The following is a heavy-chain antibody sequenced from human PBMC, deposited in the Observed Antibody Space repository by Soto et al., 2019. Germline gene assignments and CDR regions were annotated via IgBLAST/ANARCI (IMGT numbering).Heavy chain of an antibody. D-gene: IGHD4-17*01. CDR2: IYYSGST. Sequence: SETLSLTCTVSGGSVSSGSYYWSWIRQPPGKGLEWIGYIYYSGSTNYNPSLKSRVTLSVDTSKNQFSLKLSSVTAADTAVYYCASNGDYVRCFDPWGQGTLVTVSS. CDR1: GGSVSSGSYY. V-gene: IGHV4-61*01. J-gene: IGHJ5*02. CDR3: ASNGDYVRCFDP.